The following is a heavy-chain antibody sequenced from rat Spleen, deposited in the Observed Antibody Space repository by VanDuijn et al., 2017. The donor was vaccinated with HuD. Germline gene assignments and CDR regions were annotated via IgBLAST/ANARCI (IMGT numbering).Heavy chain of an antibody. CDR1: GFTFSDYN. Sequence: EVQLVESGGGLVQPGRSLKLSCAASGFTFSDYNMAWVRQAPGKGLEWVSSINTDGGSTYYPDSVKGRFTISRDNAKSTLYLQMDSLRSEDTATYYCVRRNSGYDYFDYWGQGVMVTVSS. CDR3: VRRNSGYDYFDY. J-gene: IGHJ2*01. D-gene: IGHD4-3*01. CDR2: INTDGGST. V-gene: IGHV5-25*01.